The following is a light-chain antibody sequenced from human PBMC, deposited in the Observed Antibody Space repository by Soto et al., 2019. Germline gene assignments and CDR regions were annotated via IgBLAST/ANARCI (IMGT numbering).Light chain of an antibody. Sequence: QSVLTPPASVSGSPGQSITISCTGTSSDVGGYNYVSWYQQHPGKAPKLMIYDVSNRPSGVSDRFSGSKSGNTASLTISGLQAEDEADYYCNSYTTSNTRQIVFGTGTKVTVL. CDR3: NSYTTSNTRQIV. V-gene: IGLV2-14*01. CDR2: DVS. J-gene: IGLJ1*01. CDR1: SSDVGGYNY.